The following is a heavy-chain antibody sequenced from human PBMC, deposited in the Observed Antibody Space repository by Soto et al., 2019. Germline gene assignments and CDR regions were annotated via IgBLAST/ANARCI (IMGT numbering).Heavy chain of an antibody. V-gene: IGHV4-59*08. Sequence: QVQLQESGPGLVKPSETLSLICTVSGGSISSYYWSWIRQPPGKGLEWIGYIYHSGSTNYNPSLKSRVTISVVTSKNQFSLKLSSVTAADTAVYYCARHSSSWDNWFDPWGQGTLVTVSS. J-gene: IGHJ5*02. CDR3: ARHSSSWDNWFDP. CDR2: IYHSGST. D-gene: IGHD6-13*01. CDR1: GGSISSYY.